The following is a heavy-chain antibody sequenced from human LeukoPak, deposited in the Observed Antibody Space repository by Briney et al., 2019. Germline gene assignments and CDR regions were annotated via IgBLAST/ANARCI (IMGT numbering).Heavy chain of an antibody. CDR1: GDSITSGNHY. D-gene: IGHD3-3*01. V-gene: IGHV4-61*02. CDR2: VYTSGST. J-gene: IGHJ5*02. CDR3: ARAPEEDFWSGYYPNWFDP. Sequence: SETLSLTCTVSGDSITSGNHYWSWIRQPAGKGREWIGRVYTSGSTNYNPSLKSRVTISIDTSNNQFSLKLSSVTAADTAVYYCARAPEEDFWSGYYPNWFDPWGQGTLVTVSS.